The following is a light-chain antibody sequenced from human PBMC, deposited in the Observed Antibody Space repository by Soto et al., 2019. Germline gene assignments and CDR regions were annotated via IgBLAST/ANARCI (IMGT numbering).Light chain of an antibody. CDR2: LNSDGSH. CDR3: QTLGTGIHWV. J-gene: IGLJ3*02. V-gene: IGLV4-69*01. Sequence: QSALTQSPSASASLGASVKLTCTLTSGHSSYAIAWHQQQPEKGPRYLMKLNSDGSHSKGDGIPDRFSGSSSGAERYLTISSLQSEDEADYYCQTLGTGIHWVFGGGTKLTVL. CDR1: SGHSSYA.